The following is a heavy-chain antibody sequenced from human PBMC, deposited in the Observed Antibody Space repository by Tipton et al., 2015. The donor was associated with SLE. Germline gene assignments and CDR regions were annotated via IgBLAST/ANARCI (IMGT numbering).Heavy chain of an antibody. CDR1: GGSISSYY. J-gene: IGHJ4*02. CDR3: AKLGYCTDDICYTGIDH. CDR2: IYYSGST. V-gene: IGHV4-59*08. D-gene: IGHD2-8*01. Sequence: TLSLTCTVSGGSISSYYWSWIRQPPGKGLEWIGYIYYSGSTNYNPSLERRLTISIDTSRNQFSLELRSVTAADTAVYYCAKLGYCTDDICYTGIDHWGQGTPVTVSS.